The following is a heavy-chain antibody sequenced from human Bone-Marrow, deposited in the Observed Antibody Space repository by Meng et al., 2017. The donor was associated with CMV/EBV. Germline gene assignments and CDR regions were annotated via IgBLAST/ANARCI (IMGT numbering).Heavy chain of an antibody. D-gene: IGHD2-2*01. CDR3: ARGALTCSSTSCYLDY. Sequence: GESLKISCAASGFTFSSYWMSWVRQAPGKGLEWVANIKQDGSEKYYVDSVKGRFTISRDNAKNSLYLQMNSLRAEDTAVYYCARGALTCSSTSCYLDYWGHGTLVTVSS. V-gene: IGHV3-7*01. CDR1: GFTFSSYW. CDR2: IKQDGSEK. J-gene: IGHJ4*01.